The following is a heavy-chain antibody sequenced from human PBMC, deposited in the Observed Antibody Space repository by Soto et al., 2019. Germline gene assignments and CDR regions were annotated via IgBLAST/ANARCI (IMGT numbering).Heavy chain of an antibody. J-gene: IGHJ4*02. D-gene: IGHD3-22*01. CDR2: ISSSSSYR. CDR1: GFTFSDYY. Sequence: GGSLRLSCAASGFTFSDYYMSWIRQAPGKGLEWVSYISSSSSYRNYADSVKGRFTISRDNSKNTVYLQMSSLKVEDTAVYYCVKGEYYYDSSGYYPFDYWGQGTLVTVSS. CDR3: VKGEYYYDSSGYYPFDY. V-gene: IGHV3-11*06.